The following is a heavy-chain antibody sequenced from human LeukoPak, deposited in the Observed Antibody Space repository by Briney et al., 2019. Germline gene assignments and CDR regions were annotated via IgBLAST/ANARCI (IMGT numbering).Heavy chain of an antibody. CDR3: AKGPTYSSSSLFDY. V-gene: IGHV3-9*03. Sequence: GRSLRLSCAASGFTFHDYAMHWVRQAPGKGLEWASGISWNGGTIDYADSVKGRFTISRDNAKNSLYLQMNSLRPEDMALYYCAKGPTYSSSSLFDYWGQGILVAVSS. CDR2: ISWNGGTI. D-gene: IGHD6-6*01. J-gene: IGHJ4*02. CDR1: GFTFHDYA.